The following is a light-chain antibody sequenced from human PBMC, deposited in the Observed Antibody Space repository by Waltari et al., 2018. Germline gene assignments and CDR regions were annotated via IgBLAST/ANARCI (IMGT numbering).Light chain of an antibody. CDR3: QSYDTSLSVV. CDR2: GTR. CDR1: GSNIGAGYD. J-gene: IGLJ2*01. V-gene: IGLV1-40*01. Sequence: QSVLTQPPSVSGAPGQRVTISCTGSGSNIGAGYDVHWYQQPPGKAPKLLIYGTRTRPLGVPDRCLGARSGTSASLAIAGLQAEDEADYYCQSYDTSLSVVFGGGTKLTVL.